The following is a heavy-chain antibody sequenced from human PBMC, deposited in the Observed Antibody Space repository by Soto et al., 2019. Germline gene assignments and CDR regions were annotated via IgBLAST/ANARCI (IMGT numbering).Heavy chain of an antibody. J-gene: IGHJ2*01. CDR3: GHRRLLSSTGNACYCDL. Sequence: QMQLVQSGPEVKKPGTSVKVSCKASGFTFTSSAAQWVRQARGQRLEWIGWIVVGSGNIKYAQKFQERVTFTSDMSTSTDYMEVSSLSSDDAAVYDCGHRRLLSSTGNACYCDLWGPGTPVTVPS. CDR2: IVVGSGNI. CDR1: GFTFTSSA. V-gene: IGHV1-58*01.